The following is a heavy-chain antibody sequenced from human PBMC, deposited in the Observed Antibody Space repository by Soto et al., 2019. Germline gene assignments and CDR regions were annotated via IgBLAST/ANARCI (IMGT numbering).Heavy chain of an antibody. CDR3: ARAPTYYDFWSGYKYVHH. CDR1: GFTFDSYW. CDR2: IKHDGSEK. D-gene: IGHD3-3*01. J-gene: IGHJ1*01. Sequence: PGGSLRLSCAASGFTFDSYWMSWVRQAPGKGLEWVANIKHDGSEKYYVDSVKGRFTISRDNAKSSRYLQMNRLRAEDTAVYYCARAPTYYDFWSGYKYVHHWGQGTLVTVSS. V-gene: IGHV3-7*01.